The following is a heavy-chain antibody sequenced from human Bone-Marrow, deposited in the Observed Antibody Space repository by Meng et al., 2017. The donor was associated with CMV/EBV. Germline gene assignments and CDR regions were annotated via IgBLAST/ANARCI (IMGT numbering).Heavy chain of an antibody. CDR3: ARDTENDFNAFDI. V-gene: IGHV4-59*01. CDR1: GGSISSYY. D-gene: IGHD3-3*01. CDR2: IYYSGNT. Sequence: GSLRLSCSVSGGSISSYYWSWMRQPPGKGLEWIGYIYYSGNTNYNPSLKSRVTISTDRSKNQFSLKLRSVTAADTAVYYCARDTENDFNAFDIWGRGKMVTVSS. J-gene: IGHJ3*02.